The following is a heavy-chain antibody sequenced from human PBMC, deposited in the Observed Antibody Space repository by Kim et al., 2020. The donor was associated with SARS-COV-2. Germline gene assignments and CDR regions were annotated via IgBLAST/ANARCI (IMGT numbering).Heavy chain of an antibody. V-gene: IGHV4-59*01. CDR3: AKLWFGDLGDGYYFDY. J-gene: IGHJ4*02. CDR1: GGSISSYY. CDR2: IYYSGST. D-gene: IGHD3-10*01. Sequence: SETLSLTCTVSGGSISSYYWSWIRQPPGKGLEWIGYIYYSGSTNYNASLKSRVTISVDTSKNQFSLKLSSVTAADTAVYYCAKLWFGDLGDGYYFDYWGQGTLVTVSS.